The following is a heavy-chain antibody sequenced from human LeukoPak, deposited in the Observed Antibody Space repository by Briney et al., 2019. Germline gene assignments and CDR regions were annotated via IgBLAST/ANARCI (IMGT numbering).Heavy chain of an antibody. V-gene: IGHV3-33*01. J-gene: IGHJ4*02. CDR3: ARGDTIFGPFDY. CDR2: IWYEERTK. CDR1: GFTFSSYG. D-gene: IGHD3-3*01. Sequence: GGSLRLSCTASGFTFSSYGMHWVRQAPGNGLEWVATIWYEERTKYYIDSVKGRFTISRDNSKNTLYLQMNSLRAEDTAVYYCARGDTIFGPFDYWGQGTLVTVSS.